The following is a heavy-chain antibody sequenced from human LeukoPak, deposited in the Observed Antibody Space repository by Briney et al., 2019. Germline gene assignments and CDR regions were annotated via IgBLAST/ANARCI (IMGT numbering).Heavy chain of an antibody. Sequence: PEGSLRLSCAASGFTFSSYAMSWVRQAPGKGLEWVSVISGSGGSTCYADSVKGRFTISRDNSKNTLYLQMNSLRAEDTAVYYCAKDEEQWLVWYFDYWGQGTLVTVSS. CDR3: AKDEEQWLVWYFDY. CDR2: ISGSGGST. D-gene: IGHD6-19*01. CDR1: GFTFSSYA. J-gene: IGHJ4*02. V-gene: IGHV3-23*01.